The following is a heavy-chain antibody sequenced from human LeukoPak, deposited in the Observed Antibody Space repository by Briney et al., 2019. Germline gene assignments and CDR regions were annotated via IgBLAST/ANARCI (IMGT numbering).Heavy chain of an antibody. CDR3: ARSTTTPINWFDP. V-gene: IGHV3-21*01. CDR1: GFTFSNYA. Sequence: GGSLRLSCAASGFTFSNYAMSWVRQAPGKGLEWVSSISSSGGYIYYADSVKGRFTISGDNAKNSLYLQMNSLRADDTAVYYCARSTTTPINWFDPWGQGTLVTVSS. J-gene: IGHJ5*02. D-gene: IGHD4-17*01. CDR2: ISSSGGYI.